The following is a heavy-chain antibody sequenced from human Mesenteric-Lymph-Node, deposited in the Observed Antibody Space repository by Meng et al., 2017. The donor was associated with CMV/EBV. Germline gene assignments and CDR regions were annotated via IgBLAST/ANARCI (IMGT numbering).Heavy chain of an antibody. D-gene: IGHD3-3*01. CDR2: INPNSGGT. V-gene: IGHV1-2*02. CDR3: ARALSQLLRFLEWPVPYGMDV. J-gene: IGHJ6*02. Sequence: ASVKVSCKASGYTFTGYYMHWVRQAPGQGLEWMGWINPNSGGTNYAQKFQGRVTMARNTSISTAYMELSSLRSEDTAVYYCARALSQLLRFLEWPVPYGMDVWGQGTTVTVSS. CDR1: GYTFTGYY.